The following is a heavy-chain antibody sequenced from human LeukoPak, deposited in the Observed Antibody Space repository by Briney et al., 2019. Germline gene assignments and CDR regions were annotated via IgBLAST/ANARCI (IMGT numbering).Heavy chain of an antibody. V-gene: IGHV1-8*03. CDR2: MNPNSGNT. CDR3: ARGRYCSSTSCYTGIRHYYYYYMDV. J-gene: IGHJ6*03. Sequence: ASVKVSCKASGYTFTSYDINWVRQATGQGLEWMGWMNPNSGNTGYAQKFQGRVTITRNTSISTAYMELSSLRSEDTAVYYCARGRYCSSTSCYTGIRHYYYYYMDVWGTGTTVTVSS. CDR1: GYTFTSYD. D-gene: IGHD2-2*02.